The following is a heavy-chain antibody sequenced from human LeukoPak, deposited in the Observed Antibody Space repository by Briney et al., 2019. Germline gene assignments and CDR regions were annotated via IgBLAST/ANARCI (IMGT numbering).Heavy chain of an antibody. V-gene: IGHV4-39*01. CDR2: IYNSGSA. CDR1: GDSISSSFYY. D-gene: IGHD2-15*01. CDR3: GRQGGHCSGGNCYSHYYYYLDV. J-gene: IGHJ6*03. Sequence: PSETLSLTCTVSGDSISSSFYYWGWIRQPPGKGLEWIGSIYNSGSAYYSPSLKSRVTISVDTSKNQFSLKLSSVTAADTAVYYCGRQGGHCSGGNCYSHYYYYLDVWGTGTTVAISS.